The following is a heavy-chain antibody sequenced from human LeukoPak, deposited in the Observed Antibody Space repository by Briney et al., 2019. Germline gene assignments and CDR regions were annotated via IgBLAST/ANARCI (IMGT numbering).Heavy chain of an antibody. CDR3: AKSNSSSAALLDY. V-gene: IGHV3-30*02. CDR1: GFTFSSYG. D-gene: IGHD6-6*01. CDR2: IRYDGSNK. Sequence: GSLRLSCAASGFTFSSYGMHWVRQAPGKGLEWVAFIRYDGSNKYYADSVKGRFTISRDNSKNTLYLQMNSLRAEDTAVYYCAKSNSSSAALLDYWGQGTLVTVSS. J-gene: IGHJ4*02.